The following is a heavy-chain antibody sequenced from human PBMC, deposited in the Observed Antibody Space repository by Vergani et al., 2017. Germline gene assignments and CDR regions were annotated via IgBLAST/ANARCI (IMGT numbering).Heavy chain of an antibody. CDR2: IIPIFGTT. Sequence: QVQLVQSGAEVQKPASSVKVSCRASGGTFDTHAFSWVREAPGPRLEWMGAIIPIFGTTNYAPKFQGRVSITADESTNVVYMELNRLKSEDTALYFCAKGSGFASPFNSWGQGSPVIVSS. V-gene: IGHV1-69*01. J-gene: IGHJ4*02. D-gene: IGHD5-12*01. CDR1: GGTFDTHA. CDR3: AKGSGFASPFNS.